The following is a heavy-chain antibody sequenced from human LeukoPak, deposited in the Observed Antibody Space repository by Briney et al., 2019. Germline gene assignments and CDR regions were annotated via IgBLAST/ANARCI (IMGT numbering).Heavy chain of an antibody. J-gene: IGHJ4*02. Sequence: TPSLTCTVSGGSISSYYWSWIRQPPGKGLEWIGYIYYSGSTNYNPSLKSRVTISVDTSKNQFSLKLSSVTAADTAVYYCARGSYSLYYFDYWGQGTLVTVSS. CDR2: IYYSGST. V-gene: IGHV4-59*08. D-gene: IGHD3-16*01. CDR3: ARGSYSLYYFDY. CDR1: GGSISSYY.